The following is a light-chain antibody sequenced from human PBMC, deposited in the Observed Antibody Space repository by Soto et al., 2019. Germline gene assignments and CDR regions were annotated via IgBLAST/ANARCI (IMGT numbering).Light chain of an antibody. J-gene: IGKJ4*01. CDR2: AAS. CDR3: XXADSFPLT. CDR1: QDISSW. Sequence: DIQMTQSPSSVSASVGDRVIITCRASQDISSWLAWYQQKAGEAPKLLIFAASRLHSGVPSRFSGSVSGTDFTLTITNLQPEDFXXYXXXXADSFPLTFGGGTKVEIK. V-gene: IGKV1D-12*01.